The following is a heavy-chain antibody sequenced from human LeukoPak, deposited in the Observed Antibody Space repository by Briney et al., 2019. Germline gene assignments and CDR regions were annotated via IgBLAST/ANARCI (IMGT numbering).Heavy chain of an antibody. D-gene: IGHD6-6*01. J-gene: IGHJ6*02. CDR2: IIPIFGAA. V-gene: IGHV1-69*01. CDR3: ARQSIAARFNYYYGMDV. CDR1: GGTFSSYA. Sequence: HRASVTVSCKASGGTFSSYAINWVRQAPGQGLEWMGGIIPIFGAANYAQKFQGRVTITADESTSTAYMELSSLRSEDTAVYYCARQSIAARFNYYYGMDVWGQGTTVTVSS.